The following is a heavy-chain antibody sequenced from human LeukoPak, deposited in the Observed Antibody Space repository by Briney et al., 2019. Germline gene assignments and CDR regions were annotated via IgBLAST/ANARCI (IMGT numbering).Heavy chain of an antibody. CDR2: ISSSSSYI. D-gene: IGHD3-10*01. V-gene: IGHV3-21*01. J-gene: IGHJ6*03. CDR1: GFTFSSYS. Sequence: GGSLRLSCAASGFTFSSYSMNWVRQAPGKGLEWVSSISSSSSYIYYADSVKGRFTISRDNAKNSLYLQMNSLRVEDTAVYYCARGLYGSGSYMAPYYYMDVWGKGTTVTVSS. CDR3: ARGLYGSGSYMAPYYYMDV.